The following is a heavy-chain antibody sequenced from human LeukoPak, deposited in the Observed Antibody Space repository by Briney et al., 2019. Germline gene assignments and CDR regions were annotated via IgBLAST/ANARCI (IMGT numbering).Heavy chain of an antibody. Sequence: GSLRLSCAASGFTFNSYGMHWVRQAPGKGLEWVAVIWYDGSNEYYADSVKGRFTISRDNSKNTLYLQMNSLRAEDTAVYYCAGDYGEYYYGMDVWGQGTTVTVSS. CDR3: AGDYGEYYYGMDV. CDR2: IWYDGSNE. J-gene: IGHJ6*02. V-gene: IGHV3-33*01. CDR1: GFTFNSYG. D-gene: IGHD4-17*01.